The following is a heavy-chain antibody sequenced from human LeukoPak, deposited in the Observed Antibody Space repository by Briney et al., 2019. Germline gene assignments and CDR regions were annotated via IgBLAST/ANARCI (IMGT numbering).Heavy chain of an antibody. CDR3: TTDLGYFDN. Sequence: KTGGSLRLSCAASGFTFSNARMSWVRQAPGKGLEWVGRVKSKIDGGTTDYAAPVKGRFTISRDDSKSTLYLQMNSLKTEDTAVYYCTTDLGYFDNWGQGTLVTVSS. V-gene: IGHV3-15*01. CDR2: VKSKIDGGTT. J-gene: IGHJ4*02. CDR1: GFTFSNAR.